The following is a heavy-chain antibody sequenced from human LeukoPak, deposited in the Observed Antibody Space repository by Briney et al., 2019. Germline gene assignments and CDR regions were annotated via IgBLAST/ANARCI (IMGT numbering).Heavy chain of an antibody. V-gene: IGHV4-39*01. J-gene: IGHJ6*03. D-gene: IGHD1-1*01. Sequence: PSETLSLTCTVSGGSISSSTYYCGWIRQPPGKGLEWIGTIYYSGSTYYSPSLKSRVTISVDTSKNQFSLKLSSVTATDTALYYCARVTTGGFHYYYMDVWGKGNTVTVSS. CDR3: ARVTTGGFHYYYMDV. CDR2: IYYSGST. CDR1: GGSISSSTYY.